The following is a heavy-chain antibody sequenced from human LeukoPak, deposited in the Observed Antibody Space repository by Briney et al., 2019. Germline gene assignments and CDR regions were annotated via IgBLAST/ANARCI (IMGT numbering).Heavy chain of an antibody. V-gene: IGHV6-1*01. Sequence: SQTLSLTCAISGDSVSSNSAVWTWIRQSPSRGLEWLGRTYCRSKWYNDYAVSVKSRITVNPDTSKNQFSLQLNSVTPEDTAVYYCARDTGTAISTFDIWGQGTMVTVSS. CDR2: TYCRSKWYN. J-gene: IGHJ3*02. D-gene: IGHD2-21*02. CDR3: ARDTGTAISTFDI. CDR1: GDSVSSNSAV.